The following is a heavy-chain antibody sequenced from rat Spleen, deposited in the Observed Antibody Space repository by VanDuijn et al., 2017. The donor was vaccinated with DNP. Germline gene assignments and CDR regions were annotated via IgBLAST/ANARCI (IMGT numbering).Heavy chain of an antibody. Sequence: QVQLKESGPGLVQPSQTLSLTCTVSGFSLTSYSVSWVRQPPGKGLEWIAVISSGGGTYHNPALKSRLSVSRDTSKGQVFLKMNSVQTEDTAMYFCARGNNRDHWGQGVMVTVSS. CDR2: ISSGGGT. D-gene: IGHD1-10*01. J-gene: IGHJ2*01. V-gene: IGHV2-6*01. CDR1: GFSLTSYS. CDR3: ARGNNRDH.